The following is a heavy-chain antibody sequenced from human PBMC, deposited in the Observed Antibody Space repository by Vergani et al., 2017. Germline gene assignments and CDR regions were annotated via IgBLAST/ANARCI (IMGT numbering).Heavy chain of an antibody. CDR2: IIPIFGTA. J-gene: IGHJ4*02. D-gene: IGHD5-24*01. Sequence: QVQLVQSGAEVKKPGSSVKVSCKASGGTFSSYAISWVRQAPGQGLEWMGGIIPIFGTANYAQKFQGRVTITADESTSTAYMELSSLRSDDTAVYYCASTDGYNYNGGFDYWGQGTLVTGSS. CDR3: ASTDGYNYNGGFDY. CDR1: GGTFSSYA. V-gene: IGHV1-69*01.